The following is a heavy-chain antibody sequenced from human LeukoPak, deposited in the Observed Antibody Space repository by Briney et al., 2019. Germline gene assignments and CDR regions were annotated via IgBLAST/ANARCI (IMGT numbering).Heavy chain of an antibody. D-gene: IGHD4-17*01. J-gene: IGHJ4*02. CDR1: GDSISSSSYF. CDR3: ARLGAHYGDYGG. Sequence: KTSETLSLTCTVSGDSISSSSYFWAWIRQPPGKGLEWIVSISYSGYTYYNPSLKSRFTLSVDTSRSQFSLNLNFVTAADTAVYYCARLGAHYGDYGGWGQGTLVTVSS. V-gene: IGHV4-39*01. CDR2: ISYSGYT.